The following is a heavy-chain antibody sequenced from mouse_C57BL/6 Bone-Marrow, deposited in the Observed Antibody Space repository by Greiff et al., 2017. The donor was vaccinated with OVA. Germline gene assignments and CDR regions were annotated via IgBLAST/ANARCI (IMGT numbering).Heavy chain of an antibody. Sequence: SGPELVKPGASVKISCKASGYAFSSSWMNWVKQRPGKGLEWIGRIYPGDGDTNYNGKFKGKATLTADKSSSTAYMQLSSLTSEDSAVYFCARSRTGTSDYWGQGTTLTVSS. CDR3: ARSRTGTSDY. CDR2: IYPGDGDT. J-gene: IGHJ2*01. V-gene: IGHV1-82*01. D-gene: IGHD4-1*01. CDR1: GYAFSSSW.